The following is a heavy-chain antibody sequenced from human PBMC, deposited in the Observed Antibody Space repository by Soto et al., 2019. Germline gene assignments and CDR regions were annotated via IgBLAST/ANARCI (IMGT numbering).Heavy chain of an antibody. CDR2: IDHTGTT. J-gene: IGHJ3*02. Sequence: SETLSLTCTVSFHYIRNGNWGSWVRQPPGKGLELIGEIDHTGTTTYNPSLKNRLSMSIDTSKNEFSLRLESVTAADTAIYYFVTGFGYVWWRCRLDSCDDYFDIAGQGTMVTVSS. CDR3: VTGFGYVWWRCRLDSCDDYFDI. D-gene: IGHD3-16*01. CDR1: FHYIRNGNW. V-gene: IGHV4-4*02.